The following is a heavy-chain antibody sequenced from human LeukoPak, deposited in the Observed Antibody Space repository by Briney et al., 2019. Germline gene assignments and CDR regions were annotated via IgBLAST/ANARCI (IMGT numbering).Heavy chain of an antibody. D-gene: IGHD3-22*01. CDR3: ARATDYYDSSGYPDY. J-gene: IGHJ4*02. CDR1: GFTVSSNY. Sequence: GSLRLSCAASGFTVSSNYMSWIRQPPGKGLEWIGEINHSGSTNYNPSLKSRVTISVDTSKNQFSLKLSSVTAADTAVYYCARATDYYDSSGYPDYWGQGTLVTVSS. V-gene: IGHV4-34*01. CDR2: INHSGST.